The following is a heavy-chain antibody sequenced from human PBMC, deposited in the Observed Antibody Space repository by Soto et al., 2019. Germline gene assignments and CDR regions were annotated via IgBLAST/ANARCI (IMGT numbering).Heavy chain of an antibody. D-gene: IGHD2-15*01. J-gene: IGHJ6*03. CDR2: IRSKTNNYAT. Sequence: EVQLVESGGGLVQPGGSLKLACLASGFPLSDSAIHWVRKASGKGLEWVGRIRSKTNNYATTYAAPVRGRVTLSRDDSRNTAYLQMNKLEREDGAVYYCTRHAGGQVEHSFFEYFMDGWGKGATVSV. CDR1: GFPLSDSA. V-gene: IGHV3-73*01. CDR3: TRHAGGQVEHSFFEYFMDG.